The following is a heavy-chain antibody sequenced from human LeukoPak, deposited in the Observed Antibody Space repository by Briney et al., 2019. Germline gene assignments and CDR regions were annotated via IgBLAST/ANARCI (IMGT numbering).Heavy chain of an antibody. V-gene: IGHV4-34*01. CDR2: INHSGST. D-gene: IGHD6-13*01. CDR1: GGSFSGYY. J-gene: IGHJ4*02. Sequence: SETLSLTCAVYGGSFSGYYWSWIRQPPGKGLEWIGEINHSGSTNYNPSLKSRVTISVDTSKNQFSLKLASVTAADTAVYYCARGTRYSFEKYFDSWGQGSLVTVSS. CDR3: ARGTRYSFEKYFDS.